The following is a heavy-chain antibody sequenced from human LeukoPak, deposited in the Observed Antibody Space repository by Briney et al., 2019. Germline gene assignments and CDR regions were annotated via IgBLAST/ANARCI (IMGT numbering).Heavy chain of an antibody. Sequence: ASVKVSCKASGYTFTGYYMHWVRQAPGQGLEWMGWINPNSGGTNYAQKFQGRVTMTRDTSISTAYMELSRLRSDDTAVYYCARGYCSSTSCYGHNWFDPWGQGTLVTVSS. CDR3: ARGYCSSTSCYGHNWFDP. D-gene: IGHD2-2*01. V-gene: IGHV1-2*02. J-gene: IGHJ5*02. CDR1: GYTFTGYY. CDR2: INPNSGGT.